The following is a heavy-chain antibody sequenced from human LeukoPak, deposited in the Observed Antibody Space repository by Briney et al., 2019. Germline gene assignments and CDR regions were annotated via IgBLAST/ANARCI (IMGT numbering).Heavy chain of an antibody. V-gene: IGHV1-69*13. D-gene: IGHD6-13*01. CDR1: GGTFSSYA. Sequence: GASVKVSCKASGGTFSSYAISWVRQAPGQGLEWMGGIIPIFGTANYAQKFQGRVTITADESTSTAYMELSSLRSEDTAVYYCARVYHSCSSCPDAFDIWGQGTMVTVSS. CDR3: ARVYHSCSSCPDAFDI. CDR2: IIPIFGTA. J-gene: IGHJ3*02.